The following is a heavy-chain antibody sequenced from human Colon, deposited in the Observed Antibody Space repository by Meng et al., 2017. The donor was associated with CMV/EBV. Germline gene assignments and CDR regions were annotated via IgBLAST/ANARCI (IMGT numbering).Heavy chain of an antibody. D-gene: IGHD6-6*01. V-gene: IGHV4-34*01. CDR3: ARKTRPRPNWFDP. Sequence: SETLSLTCAVYGGSFSGYYWSWIRQPPGKGLEWIGEINHSGSTNYNPSLKSRVTISVDTSKNQFSLKLSSVTAADTAVYYCARKTRPRPNWFDPWGQGTLVTVSS. CDR1: GGSFSGYY. J-gene: IGHJ5*02. CDR2: INHSGST.